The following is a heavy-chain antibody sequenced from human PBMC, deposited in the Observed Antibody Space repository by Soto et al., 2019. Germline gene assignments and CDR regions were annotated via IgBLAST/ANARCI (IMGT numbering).Heavy chain of an antibody. CDR1: GGTFSSYA. Sequence: GASVKVSCKASGGTFSSYAISWVRQAPGQGLEWMGGIIPIFGTANYAQKFQGRVTITADESTSTAYMELSSLRSEDTAVYYCSLTTYYYGSESYYSDYYYGMDVWGQGTTVTVSS. V-gene: IGHV1-69*13. CDR3: SLTTYYYGSESYYSDYYYGMDV. D-gene: IGHD3-10*01. CDR2: IIPIFGTA. J-gene: IGHJ6*02.